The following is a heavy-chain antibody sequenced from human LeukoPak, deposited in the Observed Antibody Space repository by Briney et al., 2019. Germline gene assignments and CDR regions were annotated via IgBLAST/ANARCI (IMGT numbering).Heavy chain of an antibody. D-gene: IGHD2-15*01. V-gene: IGHV3-30-3*01. Sequence: GGSLRLSCAASGFAFNSYTMHWVRQAPGKGLEWVALISYDGSKKYYADSVKGRVTISRDNSRNTLYVQMNSLRADDTAVYHCAREFPRGSLDYWGQGTLVTVSS. CDR1: GFAFNSYT. J-gene: IGHJ4*02. CDR3: AREFPRGSLDY. CDR2: ISYDGSKK.